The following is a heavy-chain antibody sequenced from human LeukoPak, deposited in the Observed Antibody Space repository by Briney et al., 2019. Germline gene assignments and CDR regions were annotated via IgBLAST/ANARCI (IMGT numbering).Heavy chain of an antibody. CDR1: GFTFSSYS. CDR2: ISSSSSTI. D-gene: IGHD2-2*01. J-gene: IGHJ4*02. CDR3: AREVSHCSSTSCSSGDY. V-gene: IGHV3-48*01. Sequence: PGGSLRLSWAASGFTFSSYSMNWVRQAPGKGLEWVSYISSSSSTIYYADSVKGRFTISRDNAKNSLYLQMNSLRAEDTAVYYCAREVSHCSSTSCSSGDYWGQGTLVTVSS.